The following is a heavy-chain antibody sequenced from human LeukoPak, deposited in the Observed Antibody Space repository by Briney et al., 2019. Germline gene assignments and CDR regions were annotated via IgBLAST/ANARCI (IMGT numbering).Heavy chain of an antibody. CDR2: ISSNGGST. V-gene: IGHV3-64D*06. D-gene: IGHD6-19*01. CDR1: GFXFSAYA. J-gene: IGHJ4*02. Sequence: PGGSLRLSCSASGFXFSAYAMHWVRQAPGKGLEYVSAISSNGGSTYYADSVKGRFTISRDNSKNTLFLQMTRLRVEDTAVYYCWVPIAVAGLDGVDYWGQGTLVTVSS. CDR3: WVPIAVAGLDGVDY.